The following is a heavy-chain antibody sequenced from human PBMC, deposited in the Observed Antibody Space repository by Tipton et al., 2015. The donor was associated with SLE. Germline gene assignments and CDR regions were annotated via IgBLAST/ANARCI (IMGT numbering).Heavy chain of an antibody. CDR2: INHSGRT. J-gene: IGHJ4*02. CDR1: GGSVSGHY. Sequence: TLSLTCAVYGGSVSGHYWSWIRQPPGKGLEWIGEINHSGRTNYNPSLKSRVTISVDTSKNQFSLKLSSVTAADTAVYYCARSGYSSSWPDYWGQGTLVTVSS. V-gene: IGHV4-34*01. CDR3: ARSGYSSSWPDY. D-gene: IGHD6-13*01.